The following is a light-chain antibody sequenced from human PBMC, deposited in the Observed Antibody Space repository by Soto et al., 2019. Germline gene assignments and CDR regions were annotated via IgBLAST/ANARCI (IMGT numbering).Light chain of an antibody. CDR2: GAF. V-gene: IGKV3-11*01. CDR3: QQRNIWPPVT. Sequence: EIVLTQSPATLSLSPGERATLSCRASPSVATFVAWYQQKPGQAPRLLIYGAFNRATGIPARFSGSGSGTDFTLTISSLEPEDSAVYYCQQRNIWPPVTCGHGTRLEIK. CDR1: PSVATF. J-gene: IGKJ5*01.